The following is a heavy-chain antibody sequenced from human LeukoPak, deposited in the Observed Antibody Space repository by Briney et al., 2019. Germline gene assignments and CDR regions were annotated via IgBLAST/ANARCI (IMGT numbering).Heavy chain of an antibody. CDR3: ARVQLERRNAFDI. CDR1: GGSISSGGYS. J-gene: IGHJ3*02. V-gene: IGHV4-30-2*01. D-gene: IGHD1-1*01. Sequence: SQTLSLTCAVSGGSISSGGYSWSWIRQPPGKGPEWIGYIYHSGSTYYNPSLKSRVTISVDRSKNQFSLKLSSVTAADTAVYYCARVQLERRNAFDIWGQGTMVTVSS. CDR2: IYHSGST.